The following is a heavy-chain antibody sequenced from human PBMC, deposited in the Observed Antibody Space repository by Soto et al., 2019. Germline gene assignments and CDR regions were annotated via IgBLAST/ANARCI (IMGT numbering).Heavy chain of an antibody. D-gene: IGHD3-3*01. Sequence: ASVKVSCKASGYTFTSYGISWVRQAPGQGLEWMGWISAYNGNTNYAQKLQGRVTMTTDTSTSTAYMELRSLRSDDTAVYYCARDRDVLRSLEWLSSSYYYYYGLDVWGQGTTVTVSS. CDR3: ARDRDVLRSLEWLSSSYYYYYGLDV. CDR1: GYTFTSYG. CDR2: ISAYNGNT. V-gene: IGHV1-18*01. J-gene: IGHJ6*02.